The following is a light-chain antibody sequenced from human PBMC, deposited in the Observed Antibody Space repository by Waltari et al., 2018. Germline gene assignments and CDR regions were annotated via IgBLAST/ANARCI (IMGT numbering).Light chain of an antibody. CDR3: QQYSSSPKT. J-gene: IGKJ1*01. CDR1: QSVLYSSNNKNY. Sequence: DIVMTQSPDSLAVSLGERATINCKSSQSVLYSSNNKNYLAWYQQKTGQPPKLLIYWASTRDSGVPDRFSGSGSGTDFTLTISSLQAEDVAVYYCQQYSSSPKTFGQGTKVEIK. CDR2: WAS. V-gene: IGKV4-1*01.